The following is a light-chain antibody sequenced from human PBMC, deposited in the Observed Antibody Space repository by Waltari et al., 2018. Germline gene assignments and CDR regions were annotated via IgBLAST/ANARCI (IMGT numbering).Light chain of an antibody. CDR3: AAWDGSLSGYV. J-gene: IGLJ1*01. V-gene: IGLV1-47*01. CDR1: SSNIGRYS. Sequence: QSVLTQPPSASGAPGQRVTISCSGSSSNIGRYSVYWYQHLPGTAPNLLIYRNNQRPSGVPDRFSGSKSGTSASLAISGLRSEHEADYYCAAWDGSLSGYVFGTGTKVTVL. CDR2: RNN.